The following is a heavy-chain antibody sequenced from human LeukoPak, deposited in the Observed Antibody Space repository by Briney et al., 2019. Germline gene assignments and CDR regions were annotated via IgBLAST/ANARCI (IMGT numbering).Heavy chain of an antibody. Sequence: SQTLSLTCTVSGGSISSGGYYWSWIRQHPGKGLEWIGYIYYSGSTYYNPSLKSRVTISVDTSKNHFSLKLSSVTAADTAVYYCAGVTGTPVFWFDPWGQGTLVTVSS. CDR3: AGVTGTPVFWFDP. J-gene: IGHJ5*02. CDR2: IYYSGST. CDR1: GGSISSGGYY. D-gene: IGHD1-7*01. V-gene: IGHV4-31*03.